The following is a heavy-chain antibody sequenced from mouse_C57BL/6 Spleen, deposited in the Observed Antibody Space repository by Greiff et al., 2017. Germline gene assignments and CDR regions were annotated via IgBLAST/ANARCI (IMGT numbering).Heavy chain of an antibody. CDR2: ISYDGSN. Sequence: DVKLVESGPGLVKPSQSLSLTCSVTGYSITSGYYWNWIRQFPGNKLEWMGYISYDGSNNYNPSLKNRISITRDTSKNQFFLKLNSVTTEDTATYYCAREEDYLYAMDYWGKGTSVTVSS. CDR3: AREEDYLYAMDY. CDR1: GYSITSGYY. V-gene: IGHV3-6*01. J-gene: IGHJ4*01. D-gene: IGHD2-4*01.